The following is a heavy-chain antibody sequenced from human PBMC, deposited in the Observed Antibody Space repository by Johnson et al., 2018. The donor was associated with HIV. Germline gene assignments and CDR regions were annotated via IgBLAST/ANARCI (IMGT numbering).Heavy chain of an antibody. J-gene: IGHJ3*02. CDR3: ARDGVYSSPHDAFDI. V-gene: IGHV3-7*05. Sequence: VQLVESGGGLVQPGGSLRLSCEASGFTFSNYWMSWVRQAPGKGLEWLDNIKEDGSEGYYVESLKGRFTISRDNAQNSMCLQMDSLRADDSAVYYCARDGVYSSPHDAFDIWGQGTKVTVSS. D-gene: IGHD6-13*01. CDR2: IKEDGSEG. CDR1: GFTFSNYW.